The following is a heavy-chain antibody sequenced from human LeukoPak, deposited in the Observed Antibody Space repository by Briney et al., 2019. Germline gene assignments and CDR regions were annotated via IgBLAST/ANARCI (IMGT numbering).Heavy chain of an antibody. CDR2: IWYDGSNK. CDR1: GFTFSSYG. J-gene: IGHJ4*02. V-gene: IGHV3-33*01. CDR3: ARGSYYDSSGYYFYEAHFDY. D-gene: IGHD3-22*01. Sequence: GGSLRLSCAASGFTFSSYGMHWVRQAPGKGLEWVAVIWYDGSNKYYADSVKGRFTISRDNSKNTLYLQMNSLRAEDTAVYYCARGSYYDSSGYYFYEAHFDYWGQGTLVTVSS.